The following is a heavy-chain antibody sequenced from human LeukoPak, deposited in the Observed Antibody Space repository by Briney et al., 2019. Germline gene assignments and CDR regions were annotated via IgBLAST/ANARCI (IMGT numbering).Heavy chain of an antibody. CDR3: ARVVLAGTPDY. Sequence: PSETLSLTCTVSGGSISSYYWSWIRQPPGKGLEWIGYIYYSGSTNYNPSLKSRVTISVDTSKNQFSLKLSSVTAADTAVYYCARVVLAGTPDYWGQRTLVTVSS. CDR2: IYYSGST. D-gene: IGHD6-13*01. V-gene: IGHV4-59*01. CDR1: GGSISSYY. J-gene: IGHJ4*02.